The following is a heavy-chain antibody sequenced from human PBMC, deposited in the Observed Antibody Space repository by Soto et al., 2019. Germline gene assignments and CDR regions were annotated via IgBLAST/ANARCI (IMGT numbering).Heavy chain of an antibody. J-gene: IGHJ6*02. CDR1: GGTFSSYA. CDR3: ASTVTTFGGEYYYYYGMDV. Sequence: QVQLVQSGAEVKKPGSSVKVSCKASGGTFSSYAISWVRQAPGQGLEWMGGSSPIFGTANYAQKFQGRVTITADESTSTAYMELSSLRSEDTAVYYCASTVTTFGGEYYYYYGMDVWGQGTTVTVSS. V-gene: IGHV1-69*01. D-gene: IGHD4-4*01. CDR2: SSPIFGTA.